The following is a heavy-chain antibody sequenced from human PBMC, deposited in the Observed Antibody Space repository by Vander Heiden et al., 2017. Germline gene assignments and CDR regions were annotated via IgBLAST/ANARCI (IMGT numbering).Heavy chain of an antibody. CDR3: ARARLLRAGWFDP. CDR2: MNPTSGNT. V-gene: IGHV1-8*01. J-gene: IGHJ5*02. CDR1: GYTFTSYD. Sequence: QVQLVQSGAEVKQPGASVKVSCKASGYTFTSYDINWVRQATGQGLGWMGWMNPTSGNTGYAQKFQGRVTMTRNTSISTAYMELSSLRSEDTAVYYCARARLLRAGWFDPWGQGTLVTVSS. D-gene: IGHD5-12*01.